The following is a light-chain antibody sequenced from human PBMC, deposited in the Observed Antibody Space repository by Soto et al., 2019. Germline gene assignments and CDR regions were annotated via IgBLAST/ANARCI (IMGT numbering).Light chain of an antibody. J-gene: IGKJ5*01. CDR1: QSVSSTY. CDR2: GTS. V-gene: IGKV3-20*01. Sequence: EVVLTQSPSTLSLSPWERSALSFRASQSVSSTYLAWYQQQPGQAPRLLMSGTSNRATGTPDRFSGSGSGTDFTLTISRLEPEDFAVYYCQQYGSPPITFGQGTRLEIK. CDR3: QQYGSPPIT.